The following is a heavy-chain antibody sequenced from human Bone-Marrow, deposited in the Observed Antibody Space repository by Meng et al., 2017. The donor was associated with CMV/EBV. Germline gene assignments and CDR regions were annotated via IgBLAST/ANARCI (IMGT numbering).Heavy chain of an antibody. CDR1: GGPISGYY. V-gene: IGHV4-59*01. CDR3: ASLWGSDYDYAFDP. CDR2: IYYSGST. J-gene: IGHJ5*02. D-gene: IGHD5-12*01. Sequence: SETLSLTCTVSGGPISGYYWSWVRQPPGKGLEWIGYIYYSGSTNYNPSLKSRVTISVDTSKNQFSLKLTSVTAADTAVYYCASLWGSDYDYAFDPWGQGTLVTVSS.